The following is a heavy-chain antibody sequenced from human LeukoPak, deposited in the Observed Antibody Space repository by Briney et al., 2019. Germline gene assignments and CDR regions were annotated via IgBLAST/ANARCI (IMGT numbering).Heavy chain of an antibody. D-gene: IGHD1-26*01. J-gene: IGHJ5*02. CDR2: INPNSGGT. CDR3: ARVGGSGSNWNPIVT. Sequence: ASVKVSCKASGYTFTGYYMHWVRQAPGQGLEWMGWINPNSGGTNYAQKFQGRVTMTRDTSISTAYMELNRLRSDDTAVYYCARVGGSGSNWNPIVTWGQGTLVTVSS. CDR1: GYTFTGYY. V-gene: IGHV1-2*02.